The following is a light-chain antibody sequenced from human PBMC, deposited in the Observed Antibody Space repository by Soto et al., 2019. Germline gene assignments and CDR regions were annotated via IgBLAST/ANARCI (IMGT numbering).Light chain of an antibody. CDR1: QSVSTY. J-gene: IGKJ3*01. CDR2: DAS. V-gene: IGKV3-11*01. Sequence: EIVLTQSPATLSLSPGETATLSCRASQSVSTYLAWYQQKPGQAHRLLIYDASNRATGIPARFSGSGSGTDFTLTISSLEPEDFAVYYCQQRSNWPGVTFGPGTKVDIK. CDR3: QQRSNWPGVT.